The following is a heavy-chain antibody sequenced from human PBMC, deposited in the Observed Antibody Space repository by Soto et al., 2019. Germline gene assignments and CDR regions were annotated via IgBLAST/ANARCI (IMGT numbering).Heavy chain of an antibody. J-gene: IGHJ4*02. D-gene: IGHD6-19*01. CDR1: GFSFNTRGVG. CDR2: IYWDNDR. CDR3: AHLVPGPLSFAY. Sequence: QITLKESGPSLIQPTQTLALPCNFSGFSFNTRGVGVAWIRQPPGKTLEWLAVIYWDNDRRYRPSLTDRLSITKDMSTKQVVLTMTNVDPVDTGTYYCAHLVPGPLSFAYWGQGALVTVSS. V-gene: IGHV2-5*02.